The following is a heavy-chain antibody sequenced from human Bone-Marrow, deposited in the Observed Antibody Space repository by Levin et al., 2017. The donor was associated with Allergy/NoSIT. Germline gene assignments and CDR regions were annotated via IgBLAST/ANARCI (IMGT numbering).Heavy chain of an antibody. CDR3: ARDHYCNGGNCYSVALDN. CDR1: GFTFRSYS. Sequence: GASVKVSCKASGFTFRSYSFSWLRQAPGEGPEWMGWVSAYNGNTNYAQKFQGRVTMTTDTSTSTTYLELRSLTSDDTAVYLCARDHYCNGGNCYSVALDNWGQGTLVTVSS. CDR2: VSAYNGNT. V-gene: IGHV1-18*01. J-gene: IGHJ4*02. D-gene: IGHD2-15*01.